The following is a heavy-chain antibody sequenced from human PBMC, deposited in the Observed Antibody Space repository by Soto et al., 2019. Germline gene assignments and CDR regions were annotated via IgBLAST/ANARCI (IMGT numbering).Heavy chain of an antibody. CDR3: ARHVDLDY. V-gene: IGHV4-39*01. Sequence: SETLSLTCTASGGSISSSSYYWGWIRQPPGKGLEWIGSIYYSGSTYYNPSLKSRVTISVDTSKNQFSLKLSSVTAADTAVYYCARHVDLDYWGQGTLVTVSS. CDR1: GGSISSSSYY. CDR2: IYYSGST. J-gene: IGHJ4*02.